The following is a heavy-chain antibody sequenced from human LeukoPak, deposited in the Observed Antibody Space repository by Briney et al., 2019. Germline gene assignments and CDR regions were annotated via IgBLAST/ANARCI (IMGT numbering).Heavy chain of an antibody. J-gene: IGHJ4*02. CDR3: AREMGGDYGAFED. V-gene: IGHV1-2*06. CDR2: SNPNSGVT. CDR1: EYLPSSYPFNGHF. Sequence: ASVKVSCKPSEYLPSSYPFNGHFFHWLRQAPGHGFEWLGRSNPNSGVTEYGKKFQGRVTVTRDTSINTAYMVLTRLTSDDTAIYFCAREMGGDYGAFEDWGQGTLVTVSS. D-gene: IGHD4-17*01.